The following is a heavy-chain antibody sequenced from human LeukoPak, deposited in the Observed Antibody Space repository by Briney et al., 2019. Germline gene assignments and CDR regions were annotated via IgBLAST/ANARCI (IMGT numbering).Heavy chain of an antibody. V-gene: IGHV1-46*01. Sequence: ASVKVSCKASGYTFTSYTMYWVRQAPGQGLEWMGIINPSGGSTSYAQKFQGRVTMTRDTSTSTVYMELSSLRSEDTAVYYCARTRKNIVVVPAAVTYYYYYGMDVWGQGTTVTVSS. D-gene: IGHD2-2*01. J-gene: IGHJ6*02. CDR2: INPSGGST. CDR1: GYTFTSYT. CDR3: ARTRKNIVVVPAAVTYYYYYGMDV.